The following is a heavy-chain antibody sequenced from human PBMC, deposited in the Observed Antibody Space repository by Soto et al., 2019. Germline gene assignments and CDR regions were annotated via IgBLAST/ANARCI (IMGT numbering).Heavy chain of an antibody. CDR1: GGSISSGDYY. D-gene: IGHD3-3*01. CDR2: IHYSGST. V-gene: IGHV4-31*03. J-gene: IGHJ3*01. CDR3: AKDMVLSGCCGSGYAFDF. Sequence: SETLSLTCTVSGGSISSGDYYWTWIRQHPGKGLEWIGYIHYSGSTYYNPSLKSRVSMSVDTSKNHFSLGLSSVTAADTAVYYRAKDMVLSGCCGSGYAFDFWGQGSMVIGSS.